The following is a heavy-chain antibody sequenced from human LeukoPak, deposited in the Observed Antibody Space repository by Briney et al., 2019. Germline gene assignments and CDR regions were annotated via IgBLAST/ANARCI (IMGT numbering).Heavy chain of an antibody. V-gene: IGHV3-64D*06. Sequence: PGGSLRLSCSASGFTFSSYAMHWVRQAPGKGLEYVSAISSNGGSTYYADSVKGRFTISRDNSKNTLYLQMSSLRAEDTAVYYCVKESVTMVWGDPGDYWGQGTLVTVSS. J-gene: IGHJ4*02. CDR3: VKESVTMVWGDPGDY. D-gene: IGHD3-10*01. CDR1: GFTFSSYA. CDR2: ISSNGGST.